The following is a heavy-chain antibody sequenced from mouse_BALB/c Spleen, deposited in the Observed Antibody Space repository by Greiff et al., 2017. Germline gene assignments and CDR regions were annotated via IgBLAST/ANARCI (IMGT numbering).Heavy chain of an antibody. J-gene: IGHJ3*01. CDR3: NARRFAY. Sequence: EVKLVESGAELVRPGALVKLSCKASNFNIKDYYMHWVKQRPEQGLEWIGWIDPENGDTEYAPKFQGKATMTADTSSNAAYLQLSSLTSEDTAVYYCNARRFAYWGQGTLVTVSA. V-gene: IGHV14-4*02. CDR2: IDPENGDT. CDR1: NFNIKDYY.